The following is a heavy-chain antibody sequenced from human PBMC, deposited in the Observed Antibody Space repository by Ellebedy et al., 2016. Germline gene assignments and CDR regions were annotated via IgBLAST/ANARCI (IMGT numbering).Heavy chain of an antibody. CDR1: GGSFSDYY. Sequence: SETLSLTCAVYGGSFSDYYWSWIRQPPGKGLEWIGEINHSGSTHYNPSLKSRVTISVDTSKNQFSLKLSSVTAEDTAVYYCTTDPYYDILTGYYGDAFDIWGQGTMVTVSS. J-gene: IGHJ3*02. CDR3: TTDPYYDILTGYYGDAFDI. V-gene: IGHV4-34*01. D-gene: IGHD3-9*01. CDR2: INHSGST.